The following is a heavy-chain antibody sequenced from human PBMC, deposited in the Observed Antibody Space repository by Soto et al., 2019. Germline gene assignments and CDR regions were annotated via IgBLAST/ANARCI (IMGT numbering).Heavy chain of an antibody. Sequence: TGGSLRLSCAASGFTFSDYYMSWIRQAPGKGLEWVSYISFNGGTIYYADSVKGRFTISRDNVKNSLYLQMNSLRVEDTAVYYCARESAMATVTTAVAFDVWGQGTMVTVSS. V-gene: IGHV3-11*01. CDR2: ISFNGGTI. CDR1: GFTFSDYY. J-gene: IGHJ3*01. CDR3: ARESAMATVTTAVAFDV. D-gene: IGHD4-4*01.